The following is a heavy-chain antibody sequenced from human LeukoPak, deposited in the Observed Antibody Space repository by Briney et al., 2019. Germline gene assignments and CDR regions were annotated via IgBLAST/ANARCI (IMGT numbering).Heavy chain of an antibody. V-gene: IGHV4-34*01. D-gene: IGHD6-19*01. J-gene: IGHJ4*02. CDR3: ASWGRTVAAPNPFDY. Sequence: SETLSLTCAVYGGSFSGYYWSWIRQPPEKGLEWIGEINHSGSTNYNPSLKSRVTISVDTSKNQFSLKLSSVTAADTAVYYCASWGRTVAAPNPFDYWGQGTLVTVSS. CDR1: GGSFSGYY. CDR2: INHSGST.